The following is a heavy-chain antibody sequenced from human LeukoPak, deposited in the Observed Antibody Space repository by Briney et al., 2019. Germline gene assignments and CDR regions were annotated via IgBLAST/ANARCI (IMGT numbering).Heavy chain of an antibody. J-gene: IGHJ4*02. CDR2: ISGSGGST. CDR3: AKFRPITSVAGTIFHY. D-gene: IGHD6-19*01. V-gene: IGHV3-23*01. Sequence: GGSLRLSCAASGFTFTNYAMSWVRQAPGKGLEWVSAISGSGGSTYYADSVKGRLTISRDNSKNTLYLQMNTLRAEDTAVYYCAKFRPITSVAGTIFHYWGQGTLVTVSS. CDR1: GFTFTNYA.